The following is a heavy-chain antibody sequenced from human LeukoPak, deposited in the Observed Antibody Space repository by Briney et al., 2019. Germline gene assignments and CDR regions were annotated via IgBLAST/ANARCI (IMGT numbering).Heavy chain of an antibody. CDR2: ISGDGSRT. CDR3: ARWGRSSWYPY. J-gene: IGHJ4*02. V-gene: IGHV3-23*01. Sequence: PGGSLRLSCAASGFTFNSYAMNWVRQVPGKGLEWVSSISGDGSRTFYADAVKGRFIISRDNAKNSLYLQMNSLRAEDTALYYCARWGRSSWYPYWGQGTLVTVSS. CDR1: GFTFNSYA. D-gene: IGHD6-13*01.